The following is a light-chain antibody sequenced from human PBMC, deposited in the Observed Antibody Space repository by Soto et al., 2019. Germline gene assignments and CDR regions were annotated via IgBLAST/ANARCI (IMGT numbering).Light chain of an antibody. CDR2: AAS. Sequence: DIQMPQSPSSLSASVGDRVTITCRASQSISSYLNWYQQKPGKAPKLLIYAASSLQSGVPSRFSGSGSGTDFNLTISSLPPEDFATYYCQQIYSTPRTFGQGTKVEIK. CDR3: QQIYSTPRT. J-gene: IGKJ1*01. V-gene: IGKV1-39*01. CDR1: QSISSY.